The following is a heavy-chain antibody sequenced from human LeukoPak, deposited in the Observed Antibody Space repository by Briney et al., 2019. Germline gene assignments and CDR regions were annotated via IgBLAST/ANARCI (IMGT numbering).Heavy chain of an antibody. Sequence: SQTLSLTCTVSGGSISSGNYFWNWMRQPAGKGLEWIGRIYSSGRTNYKPSLKSRVTISVDTSKNQFSLKLSSVTAADTAVYYCARRRYSSSSPFDYWGQGTLVTVSS. CDR3: ARRRYSSSSPFDY. CDR1: GGSISSGNYF. CDR2: IYSSGRT. J-gene: IGHJ4*02. D-gene: IGHD6-6*01. V-gene: IGHV4-61*02.